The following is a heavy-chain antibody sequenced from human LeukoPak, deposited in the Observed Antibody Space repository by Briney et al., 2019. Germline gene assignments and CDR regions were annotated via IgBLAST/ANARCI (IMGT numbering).Heavy chain of an antibody. CDR3: ARMGLWFGELLINNWFDP. CDR1: GYTFTSSG. Sequence: ASVKVSCTASGYTFTSSGISWVRQAPGQGLEWMGWISATNGNTNYAQKLQGRVTMTTDTSTSTAYMELRSLRSDDTAVYYCARMGLWFGELLINNWFDPWGQGTLVTVSS. CDR2: ISATNGNT. J-gene: IGHJ5*02. V-gene: IGHV1-18*01. D-gene: IGHD3-10*01.